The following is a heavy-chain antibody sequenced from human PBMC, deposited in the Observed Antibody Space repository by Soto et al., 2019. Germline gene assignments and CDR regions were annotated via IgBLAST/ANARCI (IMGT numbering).Heavy chain of an antibody. J-gene: IGHJ1*01. CDR2: ISGGSSVT. V-gene: IGHV3-23*01. Sequence: PVGSLRLSCTASGFTFSDYAMAWVRQAPGKGLEWVSTISGGSSVTYYGDSVKGRFTISRDNAKKTLFLQLNRLSAEDTATYYCAKVLSKNYYYPFDLWGQGTQVTVS. D-gene: IGHD3-10*01. CDR1: GFTFSDYA. CDR3: AKVLSKNYYYPFDL.